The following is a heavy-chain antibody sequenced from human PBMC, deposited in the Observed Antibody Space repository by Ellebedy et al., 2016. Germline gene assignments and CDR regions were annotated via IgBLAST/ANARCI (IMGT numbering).Heavy chain of an antibody. CDR1: GYTFTSYG. Sequence: ASVKVSCKASGYTFTSYGVSWVRQAPGQGLEWMGWISAYNGNTNYAQKLQGRVTMTTDTSTSTAYMELRNLRSDDTAVYYCVRGRHYYDSSGYDPWGQGTLVTVSS. D-gene: IGHD3-22*01. J-gene: IGHJ5*02. CDR2: ISAYNGNT. CDR3: VRGRHYYDSSGYDP. V-gene: IGHV1-18*01.